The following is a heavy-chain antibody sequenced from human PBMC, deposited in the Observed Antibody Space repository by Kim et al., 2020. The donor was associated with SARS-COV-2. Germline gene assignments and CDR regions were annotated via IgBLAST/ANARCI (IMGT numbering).Heavy chain of an antibody. J-gene: IGHJ4*02. CDR3: ATEILDRFDH. CDR1: GYTFTSYG. V-gene: IGHV1-18*01. D-gene: IGHD1-26*01. CDR2: ISGYNGNT. Sequence: ASVKVSCKASGYTFTSYGISWVRQAPGQGLEWMGWISGYNGNTNYAQRLQGRVTMTADTSQRTAYMELRSLTSDDTAVYYCATEILDRFDHWGQGTLVSVFS.